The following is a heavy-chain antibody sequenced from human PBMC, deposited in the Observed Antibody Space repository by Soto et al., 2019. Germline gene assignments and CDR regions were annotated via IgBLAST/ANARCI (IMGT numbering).Heavy chain of an antibody. J-gene: IGHJ4*02. CDR2: MNPNSGNT. Sequence: RASVKVSCKASGYTFTSYDINWVRQATGQGLEWMGWMNPNSGNTGYAQKFQGRVTMTRNTSISTAYMELSSLRSEDTAVYYCARALPSIVVVPAAMSDYWGQGTLVTVSS. CDR3: ARALPSIVVVPAAMSDY. D-gene: IGHD2-2*01. V-gene: IGHV1-8*01. CDR1: GYTFTSYD.